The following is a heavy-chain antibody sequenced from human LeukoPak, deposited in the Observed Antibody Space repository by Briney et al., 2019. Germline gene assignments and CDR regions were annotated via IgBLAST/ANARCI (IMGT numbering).Heavy chain of an antibody. D-gene: IGHD3-9*01. Sequence: GGSLRLSCAASGFTFSSYGMHWVRQAPGKGLEWVAVISYDGSNKYYADSVKGRFTISRDNSKNTLYLQMNSLRAKDTAVYYCAKGQVLRYFDWPQNYFDYWGQGTLVTVSS. V-gene: IGHV3-30*18. CDR2: ISYDGSNK. J-gene: IGHJ4*02. CDR3: AKGQVLRYFDWPQNYFDY. CDR1: GFTFSSYG.